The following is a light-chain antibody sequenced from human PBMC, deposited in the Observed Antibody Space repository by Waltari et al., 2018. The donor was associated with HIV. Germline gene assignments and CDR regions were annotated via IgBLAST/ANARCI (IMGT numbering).Light chain of an antibody. Sequence: EIVLTQSPGTLSLSPGERATLSCRARQSVSSSYLAWYQQKPGQAPRRLIYGASSRATGIPDRFSGSGSGTDFTLTISRLEPEDFAVYYCQQYGSSLFTFGGGTKVEIK. CDR1: QSVSSSY. CDR2: GAS. J-gene: IGKJ4*01. CDR3: QQYGSSLFT. V-gene: IGKV3-20*01.